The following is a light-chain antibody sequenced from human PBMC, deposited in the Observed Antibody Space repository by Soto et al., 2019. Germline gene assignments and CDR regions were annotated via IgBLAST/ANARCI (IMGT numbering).Light chain of an antibody. CDR3: QQRVRYPLT. CDR1: ENISRY. V-gene: IGKV3-11*01. CDR2: DAS. Sequence: EIVLTQSPAALSLSPGERATLSCRASENISRYLVWYQQKFGQAPRLLIYDASNRATGIPVRFSGSGSGTDFTLTISSLEPEDFAVYYCQQRVRYPLTFGGGTKVDIK. J-gene: IGKJ4*01.